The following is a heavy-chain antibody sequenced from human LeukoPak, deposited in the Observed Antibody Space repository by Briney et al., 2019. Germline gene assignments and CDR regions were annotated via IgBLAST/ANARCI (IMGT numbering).Heavy chain of an antibody. D-gene: IGHD4-17*01. V-gene: IGHV4-4*02. CDR2: IYHSGST. CDR3: ARDKGDGDYVYYYYGMDV. CDR1: GGSISSSNW. Sequence: SGTLSLTCAVFGGSISSSNWWSWVRQPPGKGLEWIGEIYHSGSTNYNPSLKSRVTISVDKSKNQFSLKLSSVTAADTAVYYCARDKGDGDYVYYYYGMDVWGQGTTVTVSS. J-gene: IGHJ6*02.